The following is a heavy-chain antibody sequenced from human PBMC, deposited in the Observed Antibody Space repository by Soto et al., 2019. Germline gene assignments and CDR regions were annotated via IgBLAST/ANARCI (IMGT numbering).Heavy chain of an antibody. Sequence: QVQLQESGPGLVKPSATLSLTCTVSGGSVSSDTHYWSWIRQPPGKRLEWIGFIYSSWSTNYNPSPKSRVTMAVDTSKNQFSLKLRSVIVADTAVYHCARFVRSFSGTTCYTRADVCCQGTTGTVS. CDR1: GGSVSSDTHY. CDR2: IYSSWST. CDR3: ARFVRSFSGTTCYTRADV. V-gene: IGHV4-61*01. D-gene: IGHD2-2*02. J-gene: IGHJ6*02.